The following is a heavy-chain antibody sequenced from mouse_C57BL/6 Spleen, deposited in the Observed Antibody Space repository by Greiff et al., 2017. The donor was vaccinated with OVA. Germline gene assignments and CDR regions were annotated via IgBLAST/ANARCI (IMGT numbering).Heavy chain of an antibody. V-gene: IGHV1-56*01. J-gene: IGHJ3*01. CDR1: GYTFTSHW. CDR2: IFPGSGST. Sequence: QVQLQQSGPELVRPGASVKISCKAPGYTFTSHWTPCLIQTPGQGLCFILHIFPGSGSTYYNEKFKGKATLTVDTSSSTAYMQLSSLTSEDSAVYFCARSSDSSGSRFAYWGQGTLVTVSA. CDR3: ARSSDSSGSRFAY. D-gene: IGHD3-2*02.